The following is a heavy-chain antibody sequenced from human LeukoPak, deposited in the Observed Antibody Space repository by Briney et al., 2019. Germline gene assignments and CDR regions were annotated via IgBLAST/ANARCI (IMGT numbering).Heavy chain of an antibody. D-gene: IGHD6-19*01. V-gene: IGHV4-59*08. CDR3: ARQGVGGTRDY. J-gene: IGHJ4*02. Sequence: PSETLSLTCTVSGGSISSYYWSWIRQPPGKGLEWSGYIYYSGTTNYNPSLKSRVTIPVDTSKKQLSLKLSSVSAADTAVYYCARQGVGGTRDYWGQGTLVTVSS. CDR2: IYYSGTT. CDR1: GGSISSYY.